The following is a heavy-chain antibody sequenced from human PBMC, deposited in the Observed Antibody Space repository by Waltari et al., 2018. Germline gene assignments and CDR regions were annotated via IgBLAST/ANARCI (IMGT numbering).Heavy chain of an antibody. V-gene: IGHV4-59*01. CDR3: ARSPFTYYDFWSGYLPRYYYYGMDV. CDR2: IYYSGST. D-gene: IGHD3-3*01. J-gene: IGHJ6*02. Sequence: QVQLQESGPGLVKPSETLSLTCTVSGGSISSYYWSWIRQPPGKGLEWIGYIYYSGSTNYNPSLKSRVTISVDTSKNQFSLKLSSVTAADTAVYYCARSPFTYYDFWSGYLPRYYYYGMDVWGQGTTVTVSS. CDR1: GGSISSYY.